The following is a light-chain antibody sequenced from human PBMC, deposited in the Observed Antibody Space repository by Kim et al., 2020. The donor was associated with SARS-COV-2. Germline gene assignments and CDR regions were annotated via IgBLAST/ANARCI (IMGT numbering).Light chain of an antibody. CDR1: ENINRN. CDR3: QQYENWPRT. J-gene: IGKJ1*01. V-gene: IGKV3-15*01. CDR2: DAF. Sequence: EIVMTQSAATLSVSPGERVILSCRASENINRNLAWYQQRPGRAPRVLIYDAFTRATGIPARFSGSGSGTDFTLTITSLQSEDFAVYYCQQYENWPRTFGQGTNVDIK.